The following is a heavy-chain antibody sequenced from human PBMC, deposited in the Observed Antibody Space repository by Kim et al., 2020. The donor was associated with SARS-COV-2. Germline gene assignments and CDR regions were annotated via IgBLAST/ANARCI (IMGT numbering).Heavy chain of an antibody. J-gene: IGHJ4*02. Sequence: GGSLRLSCAASGFTVSSRYMNWVRQAPGKGLEWVSIIYSGGSTYYADSVKGRFTISRDNSKNTLYLQMNNLRAEDTAIYYCARQSSGYYYFDYWGQGALVTVSS. CDR1: GFTVSSRY. CDR2: IYSGGST. D-gene: IGHD3-22*01. V-gene: IGHV3-53*01. CDR3: ARQSSGYYYFDY.